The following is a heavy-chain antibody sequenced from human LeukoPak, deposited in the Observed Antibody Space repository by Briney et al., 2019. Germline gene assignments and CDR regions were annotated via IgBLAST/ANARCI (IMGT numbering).Heavy chain of an antibody. D-gene: IGHD6-19*01. V-gene: IGHV3-30*04. CDR2: LSYDGSDR. CDR3: AGDPGRIAVAGGRLDY. Sequence: GGSLRLSCTASGFTFRSYSMHWVRQAPGKGLEWVAFLSYDGSDRYYADSVMGRFTISRDNSKNTLYLQLNSLRDDDTAVYYCAGDPGRIAVAGGRLDYWAREPRSPSPQ. J-gene: IGHJ4*02. CDR1: GFTFRSYS.